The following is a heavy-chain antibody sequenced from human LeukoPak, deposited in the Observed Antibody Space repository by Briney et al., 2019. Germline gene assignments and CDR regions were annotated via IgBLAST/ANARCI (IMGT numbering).Heavy chain of an antibody. V-gene: IGHV1-2*02. D-gene: IGHD6-13*01. Sequence: ASVKVSCKASGYTFTGYYMHWVRQAPGQGLEWMGWINPNSGGTNYAQKFQGRVTMTRDTSISTAYMELSRLTFDDTAVYYCARVWEGSSSTWPFDYWGQGTLVTVSS. CDR2: INPNSGGT. CDR1: GYTFTGYY. CDR3: ARVWEGSSSTWPFDY. J-gene: IGHJ4*02.